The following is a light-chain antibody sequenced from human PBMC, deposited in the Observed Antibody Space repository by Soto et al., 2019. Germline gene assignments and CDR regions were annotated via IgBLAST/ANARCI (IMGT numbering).Light chain of an antibody. CDR2: DAS. CDR1: ESISGW. CDR3: QQHYTYTWT. V-gene: IGKV1-5*01. Sequence: DIQMTQSPSSLSASIGDRVTITCRASESISGWLAWYQQKPGEAPKLLIYDASTLESGVPSRFSGSGSETQFTLTISSLQPEDFATYYCQQHYTYTWTFGQGTTGDIK. J-gene: IGKJ1*01.